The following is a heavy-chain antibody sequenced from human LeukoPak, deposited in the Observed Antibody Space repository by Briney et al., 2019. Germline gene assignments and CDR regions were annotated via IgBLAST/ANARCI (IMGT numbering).Heavy chain of an antibody. J-gene: IGHJ5*02. CDR2: ISAYNGNT. CDR3: AGVSGYSSSWYWFDP. CDR1: GYTFTNYA. D-gene: IGHD6-13*01. Sequence: ASVKVSCKASGYTFTNYAMHWVRQAPGQGLEWMGWISAYNGNTNYAQKLQGRVTMTTDTSTSTAYMELRSLRSDDTAVYYCAGVSGYSSSWYWFDPWGQGTLVTVSS. V-gene: IGHV1-18*01.